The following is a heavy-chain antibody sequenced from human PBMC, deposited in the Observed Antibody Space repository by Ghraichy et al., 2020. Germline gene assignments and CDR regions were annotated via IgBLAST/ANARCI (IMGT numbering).Heavy chain of an antibody. J-gene: IGHJ4*02. V-gene: IGHV3-7*01. D-gene: IGHD6-19*01. CDR2: IKQDGSEK. CDR3: ALVRWLGPFDY. Sequence: ESLNISCAASGFTFSSYWMSWVRQAPGKGLEWVANIKQDGSEKYYVDSVKGRFTISRDNAKNSLYLQMNSLRAEDTAVYYCALVRWLGPFDYWGQGTLVTVSS. CDR1: GFTFSSYW.